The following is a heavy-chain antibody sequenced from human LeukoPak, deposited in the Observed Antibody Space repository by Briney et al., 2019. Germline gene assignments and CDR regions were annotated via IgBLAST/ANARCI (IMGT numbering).Heavy chain of an antibody. Sequence: GGPLRPSCAASGFTLRTAWMSWVRQAPGKALKCVGRIKSKTDGGTTDYAAPAKGRFTISREDSKTTLYLQMNSLKTEDTAVYYCTTDDYYGRYWGQGTLVTVSS. CDR1: GFTLRTAW. V-gene: IGHV3-15*01. J-gene: IGHJ4*02. CDR3: TTDDYYGRY. CDR2: IKSKTDGGTT. D-gene: IGHD3-10*01.